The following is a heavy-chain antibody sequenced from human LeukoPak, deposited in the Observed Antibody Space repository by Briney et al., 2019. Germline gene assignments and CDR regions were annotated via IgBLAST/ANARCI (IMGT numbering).Heavy chain of an antibody. V-gene: IGHV4-4*07. CDR2: IYTSGTT. J-gene: IGHJ6*03. Sequence: SETLSLTCTVSGGSISSYYWSWIRQPAGKGLEWIGRIYTSGTTHYNPSLKSRVTMSVDTSKNQFSLKLSSVTAADTAVYYCARRIPAAIYYYYYYMDVWGKGTTVTVSS. D-gene: IGHD2-2*01. CDR3: ARRIPAAIYYYYYYMDV. CDR1: GGSISSYY.